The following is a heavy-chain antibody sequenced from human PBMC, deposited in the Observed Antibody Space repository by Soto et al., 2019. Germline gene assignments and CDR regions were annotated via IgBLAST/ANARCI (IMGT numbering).Heavy chain of an antibody. CDR1: GFTFSNAW. Sequence: GGSLRLSCAASGFTFSNAWINWVRQAPGKGLEWVGRIKSKTDGGTIDFAAPVKGRFAISRDDSKNIAYMQMNSLKIEDTAVYYCSTDSYSDMTVVRLDNWGHGTLVTAPQ. J-gene: IGHJ4*01. V-gene: IGHV3-15*07. CDR3: STDSYSDMTVVRLDN. CDR2: IKSKTDGGTI. D-gene: IGHD3-22*01.